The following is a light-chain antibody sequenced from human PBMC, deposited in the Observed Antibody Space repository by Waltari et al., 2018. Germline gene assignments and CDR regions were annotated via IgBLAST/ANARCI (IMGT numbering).Light chain of an antibody. J-gene: IGKJ2*01. CDR3: QQYDNWLPYT. Sequence: EIAMTQSPAPLSVSPGERATLSCRTSQSVNSNLAWYQQRPGQPPRLLIYGGSTRAPGIPGRFRGSGSGTEFTLTISRLQSEDFAVYYCQQYDNWLPYTFGQGTKVDMK. CDR2: GGS. V-gene: IGKV3-15*01. CDR1: QSVNSN.